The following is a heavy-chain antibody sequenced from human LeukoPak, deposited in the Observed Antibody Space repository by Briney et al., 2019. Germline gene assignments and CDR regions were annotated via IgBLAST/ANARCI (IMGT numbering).Heavy chain of an antibody. D-gene: IGHD4-17*01. V-gene: IGHV4-59*01. CDR1: GGSISSFY. CDR2: IYNRGSP. Sequence: SETLSLTCTVSGGSISSFYWSWIRQPPGKGLEWIGYIYNRGSPNYNPSLKSRVTISVDTSKNQFSLKLNSVTAADTAVYYCARDLTDDYAAFHIWGQGTMVTVSS. CDR3: ARDLTDDYAAFHI. J-gene: IGHJ3*02.